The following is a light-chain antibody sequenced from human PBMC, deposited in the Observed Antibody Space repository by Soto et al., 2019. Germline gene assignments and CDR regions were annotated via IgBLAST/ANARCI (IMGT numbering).Light chain of an antibody. CDR3: QQYNHWPPYT. J-gene: IGKJ2*01. V-gene: IGKV3-15*01. Sequence: EVVLTQSPATLSLSPGERATLSCRASQSVNVNLAWHQQKPGQAPRLLIYGASTRAAGFPARFTGSGSGTEFTLTISSLQSDDFAVYYCQQYNHWPPYTFGQGTKLEIK. CDR2: GAS. CDR1: QSVNVN.